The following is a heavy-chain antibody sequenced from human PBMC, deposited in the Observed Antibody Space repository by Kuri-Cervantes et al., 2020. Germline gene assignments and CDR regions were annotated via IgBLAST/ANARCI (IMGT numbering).Heavy chain of an antibody. CDR3: ARDGDSSSGGMDV. D-gene: IGHD6-13*01. Sequence: GGSLRLSCALSGFPFDEYTMHWVRQAPGKGLEWVSLISWNGDTTYYSDSVRGRFTISRDNSKNTLYLQMNSLRAEDTAVYYCARDGDSSSGGMDVWGQGTTVTVSS. J-gene: IGHJ6*02. V-gene: IGHV3-43*01. CDR2: ISWNGDTT. CDR1: GFPFDEYT.